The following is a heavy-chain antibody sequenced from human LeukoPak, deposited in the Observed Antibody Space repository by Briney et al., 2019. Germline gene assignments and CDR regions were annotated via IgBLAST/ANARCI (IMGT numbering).Heavy chain of an antibody. CDR3: AKDQGMVYAIAVVGAFDI. CDR1: GFTFSSYG. V-gene: IGHV3-33*06. D-gene: IGHD2-8*01. J-gene: IGHJ3*02. CDR2: VWYDGSNK. Sequence: SGGSLRLSCAASGFTFSSYGMHWVRQAPGKGLEWVAVVWYDGSNKYYADSVKGRFTISRDNSKNTLYLQMNSLRAEDTAVHYCAKDQGMVYAIAVVGAFDIWGQGTMVTVSS.